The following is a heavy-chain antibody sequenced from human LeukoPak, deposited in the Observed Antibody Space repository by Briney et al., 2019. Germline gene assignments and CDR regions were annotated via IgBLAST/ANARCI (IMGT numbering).Heavy chain of an antibody. V-gene: IGHV3-30*18. Sequence: GGSLRLSCAASGFTFSSYGMHWVRQAPGKGLEWVAVISYDGSNKYYADSVKGRFTISRDNSKNTLYLQMSSLTIEDTAVYYCAKKGAAVDNDWYGMDVWGQGTTVTVSS. D-gene: IGHD2-21*01. CDR2: ISYDGSNK. CDR3: AKKGAAVDNDWYGMDV. J-gene: IGHJ6*02. CDR1: GFTFSSYG.